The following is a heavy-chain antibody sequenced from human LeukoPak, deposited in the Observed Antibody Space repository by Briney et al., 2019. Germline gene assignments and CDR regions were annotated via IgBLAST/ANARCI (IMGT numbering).Heavy chain of an antibody. J-gene: IGHJ4*02. CDR1: GVSISSSNSY. CDR3: ASLGGGSSGWPLEVNDY. V-gene: IGHV4-39*01. Sequence: NPSETLSLTCTVSGVSISSSNSYWGWIRQPPGKGLEWIVSIYYSGNTYYNASLKSQFSISIDTSKNQFSLRLTSVTAADTAVYYCASLGGGSSGWPLEVNDYWGQGTLVTVSS. D-gene: IGHD6-19*01. CDR2: IYYSGNT.